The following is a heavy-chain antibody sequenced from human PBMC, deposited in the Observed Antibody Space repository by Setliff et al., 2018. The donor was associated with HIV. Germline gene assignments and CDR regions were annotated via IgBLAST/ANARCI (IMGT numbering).Heavy chain of an antibody. J-gene: IGHJ4*02. CDR3: ARHLIPGDPRYSSSWYY. Sequence: GESLKISCKGSGYTFISYWIGWVRQMPGKGLEWMGIIYPGDSDTRYSPSFQGQVTLSADKSISTAYLQWSSLKASDTAMYYCARHLIPGDPRYSSSWYYWGQGTLVTVSS. V-gene: IGHV5-51*01. CDR1: GYTFISYW. CDR2: IYPGDSDT. D-gene: IGHD6-13*01.